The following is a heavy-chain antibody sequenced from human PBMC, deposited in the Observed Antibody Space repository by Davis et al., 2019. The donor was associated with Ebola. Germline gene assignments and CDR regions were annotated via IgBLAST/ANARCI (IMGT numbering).Heavy chain of an antibody. CDR1: GLTFSSYA. D-gene: IGHD3-10*01. Sequence: AASGLTFSSYAMNWVRQAPGKGLEWVSSISSYGDHIYYADSVRGRFTVSRENAENSMFLQMNSLRAEDTAVYYCARYGSGGDYGMDVWGQGTTVTVSS. V-gene: IGHV3-21*04. CDR3: ARYGSGGDYGMDV. J-gene: IGHJ6*02. CDR2: ISSYGDHI.